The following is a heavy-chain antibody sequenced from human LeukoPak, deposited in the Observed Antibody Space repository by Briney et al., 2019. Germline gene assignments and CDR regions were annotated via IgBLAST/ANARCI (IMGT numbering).Heavy chain of an antibody. CDR2: IYYSGST. CDR1: GGSISSYY. V-gene: IGHV4-59*01. D-gene: IGHD5-24*01. CDR3: ARWLQLRPDAFDI. Sequence: PSETLSLTCTVSGGSISSYYRSWIRQPPGKGLEWIGYIYYSGSTNYNPSLKGRVTISVDTSKNQFSLNLGSVTAADTAVHYCARWLQLRPDAFDIWGQARMVTVSS. J-gene: IGHJ3*02.